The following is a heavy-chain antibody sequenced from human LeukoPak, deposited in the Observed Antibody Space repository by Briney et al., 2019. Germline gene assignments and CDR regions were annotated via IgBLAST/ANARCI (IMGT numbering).Heavy chain of an antibody. CDR1: GFTFSSYE. CDR2: IRSDGSTI. CDR3: ARDKAVGPTLLDY. Sequence: GGSLRLSCTASGFTFSSYEMNWVRQAPGKGLEWVSYIRSDGSTIFYADSVKGRFTISRDNAKNSLFLQMNSLRAEDTAVYYCARDKAVGPTLLDYWGQGTLVTVSS. V-gene: IGHV3-48*03. J-gene: IGHJ4*02. D-gene: IGHD1-26*01.